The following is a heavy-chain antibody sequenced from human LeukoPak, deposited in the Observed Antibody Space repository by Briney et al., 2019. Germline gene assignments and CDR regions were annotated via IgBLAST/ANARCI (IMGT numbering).Heavy chain of an antibody. D-gene: IGHD3-10*01. J-gene: IGHJ5*02. CDR2: IYYSGST. CDR1: GGSISSYY. V-gene: IGHV4-59*01. Sequence: SETLSLTCTVSGGSISSYYWSWIRQPPGKGLEWIGYIYYSGSTNYNPSLKSRVTISVDTSKNQFSLKLSSVTAADTAVYYCARIVSQRITMVRGVIIWFDPWGRGTLVTVSS. CDR3: ARIVSQRITMVRGVIIWFDP.